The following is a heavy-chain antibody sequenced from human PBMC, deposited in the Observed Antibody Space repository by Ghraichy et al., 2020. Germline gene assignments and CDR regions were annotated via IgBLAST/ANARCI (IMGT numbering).Heavy chain of an antibody. V-gene: IGHV3-72*01. CDR2: SRNKGNSYTT. CDR1: GFTFSDHH. D-gene: IGHD1-26*01. J-gene: IGHJ6*02. Sequence: GGSLRLSCVASGFTFSDHHMDWVRQAPGKGLEWVGRSRNKGNSYTTEYAASVKGRFSISRDDSKNSLYLQLNSLKTEDTAVYYCGRASFGIGSYIRIGMDVWGQGTTVTVSS. CDR3: GRASFGIGSYIRIGMDV.